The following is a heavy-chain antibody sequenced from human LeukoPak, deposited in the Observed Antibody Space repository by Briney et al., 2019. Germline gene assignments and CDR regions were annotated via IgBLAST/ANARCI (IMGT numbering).Heavy chain of an antibody. Sequence: SETLSLTCTVSGGSVSSGSYYWSWIRQPPGRGLEWIGYIYYSGGTKYNSSLKSRLTISVDTSKNQFSLKLSSVTAADTAVYYCARGPPTQWYYYYGMDVWGQGTTVTVSS. CDR3: ARGPPTQWYYYYGMDV. CDR2: IYYSGGT. CDR1: GGSVSSGSYY. J-gene: IGHJ6*02. D-gene: IGHD2-8*01. V-gene: IGHV4-61*01.